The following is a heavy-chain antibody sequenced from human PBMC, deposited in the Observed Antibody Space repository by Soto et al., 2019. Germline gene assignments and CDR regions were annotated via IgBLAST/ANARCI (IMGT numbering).Heavy chain of an antibody. J-gene: IGHJ5*02. Sequence: QVQLVQSGAEVREPGASVKVSCKASGYIFTNNDVSWVRQATGQGLEWMGWMNPGSGDTGYAQKFQGRVTMTRDISIATADMELSSLRSDDTAIYYCARMATFGSLNWFDPWGQGTLVTVSS. V-gene: IGHV1-8*01. D-gene: IGHD3-16*01. CDR1: GYIFTNND. CDR3: ARMATFGSLNWFDP. CDR2: MNPGSGDT.